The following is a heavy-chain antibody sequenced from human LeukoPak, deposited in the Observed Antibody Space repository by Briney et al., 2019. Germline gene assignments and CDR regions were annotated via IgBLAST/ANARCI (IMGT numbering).Heavy chain of an antibody. D-gene: IGHD3-22*01. CDR2: ISGSGGTT. V-gene: IGHV3-23*01. Sequence: GVSLRLSCAASGFTFSSYAITWVRQAPGKGLEWVSAISGSGGTTYYADSVKGRFTISRDNSKNTLYLQMNSLRAEDTAVYYCAKVPYYYDSSGWVYWGQGTLVTVSS. CDR1: GFTFSSYA. J-gene: IGHJ4*02. CDR3: AKVPYYYDSSGWVY.